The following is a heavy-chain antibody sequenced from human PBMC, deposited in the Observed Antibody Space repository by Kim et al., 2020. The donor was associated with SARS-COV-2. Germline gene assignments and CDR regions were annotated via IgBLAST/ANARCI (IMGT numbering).Heavy chain of an antibody. D-gene: IGHD6-6*01. CDR2: IWYDGSNK. V-gene: IGHV3-33*01. CDR1: GFTFSSYG. Sequence: GGSLRLSCAASGFTFSSYGMHWVRQAPGKGLEWVAVIWYDGSNKYYADSVKGRFTISRDNSKNTLYLQMNSLRAEDTAVYYCARNGPSSSLWFDPWGQGTLVTVSS. CDR3: ARNGPSSSLWFDP. J-gene: IGHJ5*02.